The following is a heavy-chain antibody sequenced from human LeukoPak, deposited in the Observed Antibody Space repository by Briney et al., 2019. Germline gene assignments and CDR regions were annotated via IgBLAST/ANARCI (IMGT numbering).Heavy chain of an antibody. CDR1: GGSISSSSYY. D-gene: IGHD6-13*01. CDR2: IYYSGST. J-gene: IGHJ3*02. Sequence: SETLSLTCTVSGGSISSSSYYWGWIRQPPGKGLEWIGSIYYSGSTYYNPSLKSRVTISVDTSKNQFSLKLSSVTAADTAVYYCARVGYSSSWYRGAFDIWGQGTMVTVSS. V-gene: IGHV4-39*07. CDR3: ARVGYSSSWYRGAFDI.